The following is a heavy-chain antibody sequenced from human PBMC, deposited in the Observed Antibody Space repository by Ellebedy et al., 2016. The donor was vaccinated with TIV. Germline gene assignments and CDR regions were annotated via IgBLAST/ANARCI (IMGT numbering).Heavy chain of an antibody. CDR1: GGSISSSTYY. CDR2: ISYSGST. J-gene: IGHJ6*02. CDR3: ARGRRDGYTYYYYGLDV. V-gene: IGHV4-39*01. Sequence: MPSETLSLTCTVSGGSISSSTYYWAWIRQPPGKGLEWIGSISYSGSTYYNPSLKSRVTISVDTSKNQFSLKLSSVTAADTAVYYCARGRRDGYTYYYYGLDVWGQGTTVTVSS. D-gene: IGHD5-24*01.